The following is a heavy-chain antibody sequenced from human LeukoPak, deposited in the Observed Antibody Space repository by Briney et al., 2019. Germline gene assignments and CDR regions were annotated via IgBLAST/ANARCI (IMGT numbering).Heavy chain of an antibody. D-gene: IGHD1-1*01. CDR1: GFSFSTFW. Sequence: GGSLRLSCAASGFSFSTFWMSWVRQAPGKGLEWVANIKQDGSEKYYVDSVKGRFTISRDNAKNSLYLQMNSQRAEDTAVYYCARGDWNYYYYNGMDVWGQGTTVTVSS. J-gene: IGHJ6*02. CDR2: IKQDGSEK. CDR3: ARGDWNYYYYNGMDV. V-gene: IGHV3-7*01.